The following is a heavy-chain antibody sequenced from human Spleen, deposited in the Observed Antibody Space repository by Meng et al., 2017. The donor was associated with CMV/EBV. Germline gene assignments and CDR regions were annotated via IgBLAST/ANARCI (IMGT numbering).Heavy chain of an antibody. Sequence: GESLKISCAASGFTVSSNYMSWVRQASGKGLEWVSVIYSGGSTYYADSVKGRFTISRDNSKNTLYLQMNSPRAEDTTVYYCARSRYGDYQYWGQGTLVTVSS. CDR1: GFTVSSNY. CDR2: IYSGGST. CDR3: ARSRYGDYQY. V-gene: IGHV3-53*01. J-gene: IGHJ4*02. D-gene: IGHD4-17*01.